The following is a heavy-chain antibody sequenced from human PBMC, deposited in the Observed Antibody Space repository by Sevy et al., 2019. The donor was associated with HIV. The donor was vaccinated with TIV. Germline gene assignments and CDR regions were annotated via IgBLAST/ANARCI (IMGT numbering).Heavy chain of an antibody. Sequence: SETLSLTCTVSGGSISSGGYYWSWIRQHPGKGLVWIGYIYYSGSTYYNPSLESRVTISVDTSKNQFSLKLSSVTAADTAVSYCARSPSRYFDLWGRGTLVTVSS. CDR1: GGSISSGGYY. J-gene: IGHJ2*01. CDR2: IYYSGST. V-gene: IGHV4-31*03. CDR3: ARSPSRYFDL.